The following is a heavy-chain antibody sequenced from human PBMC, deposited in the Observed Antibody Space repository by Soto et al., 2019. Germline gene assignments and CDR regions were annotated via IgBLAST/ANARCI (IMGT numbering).Heavy chain of an antibody. V-gene: IGHV1-2*04. Sequence: ASVKVSCKASGYTFTGYYMHWVRQAPGQGLEWMGWINPNSGGTNYAQKFQGWVTMTKDTSINTAYMELSSLRSEDTAVYYCATSGNGRRYSSSWYNWFDPWGQGTLVTVSS. CDR1: GYTFTGYY. D-gene: IGHD6-13*01. CDR3: ATSGNGRRYSSSWYNWFDP. J-gene: IGHJ5*02. CDR2: INPNSGGT.